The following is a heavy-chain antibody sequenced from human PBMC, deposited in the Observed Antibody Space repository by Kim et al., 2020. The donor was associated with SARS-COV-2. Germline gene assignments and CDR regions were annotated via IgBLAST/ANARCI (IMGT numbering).Heavy chain of an antibody. D-gene: IGHD3-3*01. J-gene: IGHJ6*03. CDR1: GFTFSDYY. CDR3: ARATYYDFWSGYPLKNYYMDV. V-gene: IGHV3-11*01. Sequence: GGSLRLSCAASGFTFSDYYMSWIRQAPGKGLEWVSYISSSGSTIYYADSVKGRFTISRDNAKNSLYLQMNSLRAEDTAVYYCARATYYDFWSGYPLKNYYMDVWGKGTTVTVSS. CDR2: ISSSGSTI.